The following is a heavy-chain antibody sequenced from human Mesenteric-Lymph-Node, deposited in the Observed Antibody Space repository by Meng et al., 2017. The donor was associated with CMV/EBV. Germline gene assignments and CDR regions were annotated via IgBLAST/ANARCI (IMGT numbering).Heavy chain of an antibody. CDR3: ARDTVPAGARAFDI. V-gene: IGHV3-7*03. J-gene: IGHJ3*02. Sequence: GESLKISCAASGFTFSSYWMSWVRQAPGKGLEWVANIKQDGSEKYYVDSVKGRFTISRDNAKNTLDLQMNSLRAEDTAVYYCARDTVPAGARAFDIWGQGTMVTVSS. CDR1: GFTFSSYW. CDR2: IKQDGSEK. D-gene: IGHD2-2*01.